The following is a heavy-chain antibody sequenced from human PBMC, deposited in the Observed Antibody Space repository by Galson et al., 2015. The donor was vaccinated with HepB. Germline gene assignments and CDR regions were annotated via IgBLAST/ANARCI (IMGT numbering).Heavy chain of an antibody. CDR1: GGTFSSYA. Sequence: SVKVSCKASGGTFSSYAISWVRQSPGQGLEWTGGIIPIFGPANYAQKFQGRVTITADESTSTAYMELSSLRSEDTAVYYCARDKGGAAAGLNWFDPWGQGTLVTVSS. D-gene: IGHD6-13*01. V-gene: IGHV1-69*13. CDR3: ARDKGGAAAGLNWFDP. J-gene: IGHJ5*02. CDR2: IIPIFGPA.